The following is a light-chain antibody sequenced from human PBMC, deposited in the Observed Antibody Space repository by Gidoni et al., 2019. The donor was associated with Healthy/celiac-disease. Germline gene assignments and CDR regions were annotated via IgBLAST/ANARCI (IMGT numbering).Light chain of an antibody. Sequence: EIVITHSPATLSVTPGQRATLSCSASQSVSSNLAWYQQNPGQTHRLLIYGASTRATGIPARLSGSGSGREFALTISSLQSEDFAVYYCQQYNNWPPYTFGQGTKLEIK. J-gene: IGKJ2*01. CDR2: GAS. CDR3: QQYNNWPPYT. V-gene: IGKV3-15*01. CDR1: QSVSSN.